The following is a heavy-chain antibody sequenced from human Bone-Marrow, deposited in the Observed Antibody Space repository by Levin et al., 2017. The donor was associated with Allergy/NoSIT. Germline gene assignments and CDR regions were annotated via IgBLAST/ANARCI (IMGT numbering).Heavy chain of an antibody. CDR3: SLQYFDY. J-gene: IGHJ4*02. V-gene: IGHV3-15*07. CDR1: GFAFSDTW. D-gene: IGHD2-15*01. Sequence: SGGSLRLSCAASGFAFSDTWMNWVRQAPGKGLEWVGRIKTKTDGGATDYAAPVKGRFTISRDDSKNTLYLQMNSLKTEDTAVYYCSLQYFDYWGQGTLVTVSS. CDR2: IKTKTDGGAT.